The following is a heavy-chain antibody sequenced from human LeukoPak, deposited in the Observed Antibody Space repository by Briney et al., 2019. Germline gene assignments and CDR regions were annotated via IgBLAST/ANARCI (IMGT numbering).Heavy chain of an antibody. D-gene: IGHD3-10*01. J-gene: IGHJ6*02. CDR2: ISAYNGNT. Sequence: ASVKVSCKASGYTFTSYGISWVRQAPGQGLEWMGWISAYNGNTNYAQKLQGRVTMTTDTSTSTAYKELRSLRSDDTAVYYCARDLLLSGVQYYYYGMDVWGQGTTVTVSS. CDR3: ARDLLLSGVQYYYYGMDV. V-gene: IGHV1-18*04. CDR1: GYTFTSYG.